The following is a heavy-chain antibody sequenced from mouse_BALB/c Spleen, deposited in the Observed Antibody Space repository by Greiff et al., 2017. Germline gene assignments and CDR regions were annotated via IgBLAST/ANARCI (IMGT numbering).Heavy chain of an antibody. D-gene: IGHD1-1*01. J-gene: IGHJ4*01. Sequence: DVMLVESGGGLVKPGGSLKLSCAASGFTFSDYYMYWVRQTPEKRLEWVATISDGGSYTYYPDSVKGRFTISRDNAKNNLYLQMSSLKSEDTAMYYCASYYYGSSRGAMDYWGQGTSVTVSS. CDR2: ISDGGSYT. V-gene: IGHV5-4*02. CDR3: ASYYYGSSRGAMDY. CDR1: GFTFSDYY.